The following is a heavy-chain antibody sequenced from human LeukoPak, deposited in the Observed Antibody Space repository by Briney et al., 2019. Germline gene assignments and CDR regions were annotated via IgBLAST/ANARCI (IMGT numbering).Heavy chain of an antibody. V-gene: IGHV1-2*02. J-gene: IGHJ3*02. D-gene: IGHD7-27*01. CDR3: GINRLGKALDI. Sequence: ASVKVSCKTSGYTFTDYFIHWVRQAPGQGLEWMGWIGPKRGDTSYSQKFQGRVTVTRDTSISTAYMELSRLRSDDTAVYYCGINRLGKALDIWGQGTMVAVSS. CDR1: GYTFTDYF. CDR2: IGPKRGDT.